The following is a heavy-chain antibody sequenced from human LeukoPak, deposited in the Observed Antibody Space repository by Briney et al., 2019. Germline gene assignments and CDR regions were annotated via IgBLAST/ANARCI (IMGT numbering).Heavy chain of an antibody. J-gene: IGHJ3*02. CDR3: AKGPKRYNILTGYFVIETAFDI. CDR2: ISGSGGST. V-gene: IGHV3-23*01. D-gene: IGHD3-9*01. CDR1: GFTFSSYG. Sequence: PGGSLRLSCAASGFTFSSYGMSWVRQAPGKGLEWVSAISGSGGSTYYADSVKGRFTISRDNSKNTLYLQMNSLRAEDTAVYYCAKGPKRYNILTGYFVIETAFDIWGQGTMVTVSS.